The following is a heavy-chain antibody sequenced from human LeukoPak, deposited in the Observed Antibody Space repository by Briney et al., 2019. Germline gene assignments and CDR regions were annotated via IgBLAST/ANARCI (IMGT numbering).Heavy chain of an antibody. V-gene: IGHV3-7*01. D-gene: IGHD3-16*01. CDR3: ARDRMMDNYYYYYMDV. CDR2: IKQDGSEK. J-gene: IGHJ6*03. Sequence: PGGSLRLSCAASGFTFSSYWMSWVRQAPGKGLEWVANIKQDGSEKYYVDSVKGRFTISRDNAKNTLYLQMNSLRADDTAVYYCARDRMMDNYYYYYMDVWGKGTTVTVSS. CDR1: GFTFSSYW.